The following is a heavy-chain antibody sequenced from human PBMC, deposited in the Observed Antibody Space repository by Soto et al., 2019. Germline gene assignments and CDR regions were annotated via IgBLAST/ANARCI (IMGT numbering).Heavy chain of an antibody. V-gene: IGHV4-59*08. D-gene: IGHD3-16*01. CDR1: GGSISSYY. CDR3: ARRYGWAFDI. CDR2: IYYSGST. Sequence: QVQLQESGPGLVKPSETLSLTCTVSGGSISSYYWSWIRQPPGKGLECIGYIYYSGSTNYNPSLKSRVTISVDTSKNQFSLKLSSVTAADTAVYYCARRYGWAFDIWGQGTMVTVSS. J-gene: IGHJ3*02.